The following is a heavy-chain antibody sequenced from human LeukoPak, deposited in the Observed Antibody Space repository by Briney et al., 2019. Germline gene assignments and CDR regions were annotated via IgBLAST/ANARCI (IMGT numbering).Heavy chain of an antibody. Sequence: GGSLRLSCAASGFTFSSYAMHWVRQAPGKGLEWVAVISYDGSNKYYADSVKGRFTISRDNSKNTLYLQKNSLRAEDTAVYYCASGVYDSSGYFDYWGQGTLVTVSS. J-gene: IGHJ4*02. V-gene: IGHV3-30-3*01. CDR3: ASGVYDSSGYFDY. CDR1: GFTFSSYA. D-gene: IGHD3-22*01. CDR2: ISYDGSNK.